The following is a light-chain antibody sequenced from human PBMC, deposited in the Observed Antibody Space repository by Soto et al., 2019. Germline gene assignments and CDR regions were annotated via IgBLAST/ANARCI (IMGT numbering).Light chain of an antibody. V-gene: IGKV3-15*01. J-gene: IGKJ1*01. CDR2: DAS. Sequence: EKVMTQSPATLSVSPGERATLSCRASQSVRSNLAWYQQKPGQPPRLLIHDASTRATGIPSRFSGSGSGTEFTLTISSLKSEDFAVYYCQQYDNWPRTFGQGTKVDIK. CDR3: QQYDNWPRT. CDR1: QSVRSN.